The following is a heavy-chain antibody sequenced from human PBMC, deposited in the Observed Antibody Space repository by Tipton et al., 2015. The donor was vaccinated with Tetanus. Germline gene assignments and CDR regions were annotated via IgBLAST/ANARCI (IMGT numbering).Heavy chain of an antibody. V-gene: IGHV4-34*01. Sequence: TLSLTCAVYGGSFSGYYWSWIRQPPGKGLEWIGEINHSGSTNYNPSLKSRVTISVDTSKNQFSLKLSSVTAADTAVYYCARGRWQTPGVGLDYWGQGTLVTVSS. CDR1: GGSFSGYY. D-gene: IGHD4-23*01. J-gene: IGHJ4*02. CDR3: ARGRWQTPGVGLDY. CDR2: INHSGST.